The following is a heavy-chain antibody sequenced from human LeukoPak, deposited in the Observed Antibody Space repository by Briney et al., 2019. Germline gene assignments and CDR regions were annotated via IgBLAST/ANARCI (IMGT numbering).Heavy chain of an antibody. D-gene: IGHD5-12*01. CDR3: ARGGRDGYNYDY. CDR1: GGSISSYC. CDR2: IYYSGST. Sequence: SETLSLTCTVSGGSISSYCWSWIRQPPGKGLEWIAYIYYSGSTNYNPFLKSRVTISVDTSKNQFSLKLSSVTAADTAVYYCARGGRDGYNYDYWGQGTLVTVSS. V-gene: IGHV4-59*01. J-gene: IGHJ4*02.